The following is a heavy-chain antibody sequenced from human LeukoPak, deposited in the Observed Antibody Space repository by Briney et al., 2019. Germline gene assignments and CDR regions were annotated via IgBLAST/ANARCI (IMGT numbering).Heavy chain of an antibody. CDR3: ARHYGP. CDR1: GGSFSGYY. V-gene: IGHV4-34*01. J-gene: IGHJ5*02. Sequence: SDTLSLTCAVYGGSFSGYYWNWIRQSPGKGLEWIGEINHSGSTNYNPSLKSRVTISIDTSKNQFSLKLSSVTAADTAVYYCARHYGPWGQGTLVTVSS. CDR2: INHSGST. D-gene: IGHD3-16*01.